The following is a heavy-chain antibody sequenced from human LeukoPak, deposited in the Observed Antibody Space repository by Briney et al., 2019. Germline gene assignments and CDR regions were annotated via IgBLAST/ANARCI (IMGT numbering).Heavy chain of an antibody. V-gene: IGHV3-21*01. CDR3: ASFSAGTLYYYYYYMDV. D-gene: IGHD1-7*01. Sequence: GGSLRLSCAASGFTFSSYSTNWVRQAPGKGLEWVSSISSSSSYIYYADSVKGRFTISRDNAKNSLYLQMNSLRAEDTAVYYCASFSAGTLYYYYYYMDVWGKGTTVTVSS. CDR1: GFTFSSYS. CDR2: ISSSSSYI. J-gene: IGHJ6*03.